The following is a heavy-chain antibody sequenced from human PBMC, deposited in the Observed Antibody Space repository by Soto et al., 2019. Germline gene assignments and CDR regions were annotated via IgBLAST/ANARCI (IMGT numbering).Heavy chain of an antibody. CDR1: VFTFSTSG. CDR2: ISGSGDYT. D-gene: IGHD4-17*01. V-gene: IGHV3-23*01. CDR3: ANHGGFDI. J-gene: IGHJ3*02. Sequence: EVQLLESGGGLVQPGGSLRLSCAASVFTFSTSGMSWVRQAPGKGLEWVSSISGSGDYTNYADSVKGRFTISRDNSKNTLYLQINSLTAEDTAVYYCANHGGFDIWGQGTMVAVSS.